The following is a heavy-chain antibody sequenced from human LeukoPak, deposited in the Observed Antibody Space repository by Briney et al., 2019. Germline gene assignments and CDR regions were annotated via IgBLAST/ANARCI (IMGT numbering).Heavy chain of an antibody. Sequence: GTSLRLSCVVSELNFKTHAMHWVRQAPGKGLEWVAGLSFDASGRNYADSVKGRFTISRDNSKNTLYLQMHSLSPEDTAVYFCARYLQEISSFYFDYWGQGSLVTVSS. CDR2: LSFDASGR. V-gene: IGHV3-30*04. CDR3: ARYLQEISSFYFDY. D-gene: IGHD3-16*02. J-gene: IGHJ4*02. CDR1: ELNFKTHA.